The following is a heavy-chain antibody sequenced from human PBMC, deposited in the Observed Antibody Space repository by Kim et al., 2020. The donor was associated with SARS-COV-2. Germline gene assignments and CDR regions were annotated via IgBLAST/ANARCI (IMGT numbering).Heavy chain of an antibody. Sequence: GESLKISCKGSGYSFTSYWIGWVRQMPGKGLEWMGIIYPGDSDTRYSPSFQGQVTISADKSISTAYLQWSSLKASDTAMYYCARHKGFIYYDSSGYYDAFDIWGQGTMVTVSS. V-gene: IGHV5-51*01. CDR3: ARHKGFIYYDSSGYYDAFDI. J-gene: IGHJ3*02. CDR1: GYSFTSYW. CDR2: IYPGDSDT. D-gene: IGHD3-22*01.